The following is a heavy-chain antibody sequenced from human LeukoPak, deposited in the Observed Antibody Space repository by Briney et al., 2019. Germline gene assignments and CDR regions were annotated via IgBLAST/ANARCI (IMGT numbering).Heavy chain of an antibody. CDR1: GYSFTSYW. CDR3: ARQDYGDNYPWDAFDI. V-gene: IGHV5-51*01. Sequence: GESLKISCKGSGYSFTSYWIGWVRQMPGKGLEWMGIIYPGDSDTRYSPSFQGQVTISADKSISTAFLQWSSLKASDTAMYYCARQDYGDNYPWDAFDIWGQGTMVTVSS. CDR2: IYPGDSDT. J-gene: IGHJ3*02. D-gene: IGHD4-17*01.